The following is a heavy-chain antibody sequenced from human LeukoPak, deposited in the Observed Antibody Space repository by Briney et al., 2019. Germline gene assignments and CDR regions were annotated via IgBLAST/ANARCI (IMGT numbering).Heavy chain of an antibody. D-gene: IGHD3-22*01. CDR2: ISSSSSYI. J-gene: IGHJ3*02. CDR3: AREQITMIVVVNDDAFDI. CDR1: GFTFSSYS. Sequence: GGSLRLSCAASGFTFSSYSMNWVRQAPGKGLEWVSSISSSSSYIYYADSVKGRFTISRDNAKNSLYLQMNSLRAEDTAVYYCAREQITMIVVVNDDAFDIWGQGTMVTVSS. V-gene: IGHV3-21*01.